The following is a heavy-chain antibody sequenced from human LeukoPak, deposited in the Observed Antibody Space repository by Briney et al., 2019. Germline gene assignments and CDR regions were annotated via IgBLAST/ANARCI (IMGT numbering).Heavy chain of an antibody. CDR2: ISGSGSGGST. J-gene: IGHJ4*02. CDR3: AKEDYYDSSGYYSPFDY. Sequence: PGGSLRLSCAASGFTFSSSAMSWVRQAPGKGLEWVSSISGSGSGGSTYYADSVKGRFTISRDNAKNSLYLQMNSLRAEDTAVYYCAKEDYYDSSGYYSPFDYWGQGTLVTVSS. D-gene: IGHD3-22*01. V-gene: IGHV3-23*01. CDR1: GFTFSSSA.